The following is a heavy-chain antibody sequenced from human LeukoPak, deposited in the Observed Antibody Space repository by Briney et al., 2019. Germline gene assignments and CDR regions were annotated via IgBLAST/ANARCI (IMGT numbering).Heavy chain of an antibody. D-gene: IGHD6-6*01. J-gene: IGHJ4*02. Sequence: GGSLRLSCAAPGFTFSSYGMHWVRRAPGKGLEWVAVIWYDGSNKYYADSVKGRFTISRDNAKNSLYLQMNSLRAEDTAVYYCARDSLARPLGYWGQGALVTVSS. CDR1: GFTFSSYG. CDR3: ARDSLARPLGY. V-gene: IGHV3-33*01. CDR2: IWYDGSNK.